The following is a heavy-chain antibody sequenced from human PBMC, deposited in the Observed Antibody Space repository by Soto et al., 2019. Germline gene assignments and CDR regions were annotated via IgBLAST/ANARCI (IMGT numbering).Heavy chain of an antibody. CDR2: IWYDGSNK. Sequence: QVQLVESGGGVVQPGRSLRLSCAASGFTFSSYGMHWVRQAPGKGLEWVAVIWYDGSNKYYAESVKGRFTISRDNSKNTLYLQMNSLRAEDTAVYYCARSPKRRGRTYYFDYWGQGTLVTVSS. J-gene: IGHJ4*02. CDR3: ARSPKRRGRTYYFDY. V-gene: IGHV3-33*01. CDR1: GFTFSSYG. D-gene: IGHD2-15*01.